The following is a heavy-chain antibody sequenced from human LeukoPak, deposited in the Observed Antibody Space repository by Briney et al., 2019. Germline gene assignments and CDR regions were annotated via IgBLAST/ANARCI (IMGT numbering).Heavy chain of an antibody. D-gene: IGHD3-3*01. Sequence: GASVKVSCKASGYTFTSYDINWVRQATGQGLEWMGWMNPNSGNTGYAQKFQGRVTITRNTSISTAYMELSSLRSEDTAVYYCARGRAYYDFWSGYPPSDYWGQGTLVTVSS. CDR3: ARGRAYYDFWSGYPPSDY. V-gene: IGHV1-8*03. CDR1: GYTFTSYD. CDR2: MNPNSGNT. J-gene: IGHJ4*02.